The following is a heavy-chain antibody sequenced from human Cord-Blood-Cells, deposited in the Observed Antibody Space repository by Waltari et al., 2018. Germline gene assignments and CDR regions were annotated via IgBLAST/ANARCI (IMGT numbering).Heavy chain of an antibody. CDR3: ARGEGYWSSTSCYYFDY. J-gene: IGHJ4*02. D-gene: IGHD2-2*01. CDR1: GGSFSGYY. V-gene: IGHV4-34*01. Sequence: QVQLQQWGAGLLKPSETLSLTCAVYGGSFSGYYWSWIRQPPGKGLEWIGEINHSGSTNYNPSLRSRVTISVDTSKNQFSLKLSSVTAADTAVYYCARGEGYWSSTSCYYFDYWGQGTLVTVSS. CDR2: INHSGST.